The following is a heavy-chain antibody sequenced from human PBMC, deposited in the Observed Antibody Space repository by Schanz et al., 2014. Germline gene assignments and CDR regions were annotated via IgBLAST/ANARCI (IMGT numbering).Heavy chain of an antibody. CDR2: IGNGGVTI. Sequence: EVQLVESGGGLIQPGGSLRLSCAASGFGFSSYSMNWVRQAPGKGLEWVSYIGNGGVTIYYADSVKGRFTISRDNSKNSLYLQMNSLRAEDTAVYYCTRDVRLDRRGNWFDPWGQGTLVTVSS. CDR1: GFGFSSYS. V-gene: IGHV3-48*04. CDR3: TRDVRLDRRGNWFDP. J-gene: IGHJ5*02. D-gene: IGHD1-1*01.